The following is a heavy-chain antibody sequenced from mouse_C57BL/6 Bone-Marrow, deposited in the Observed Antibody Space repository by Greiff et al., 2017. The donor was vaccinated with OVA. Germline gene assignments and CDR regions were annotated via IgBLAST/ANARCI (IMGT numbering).Heavy chain of an antibody. CDR2: INPYNGGT. CDR1: GYTFTDYY. Sequence: EVQLQQSGPVLVKPGASVKMSCKASGYTFTDYYMNWVKQSHGKSLEWIGVINPYNGGTSYNQKFKGKATLTVDKSSSTAYMELNSLTSEDSAVYYCARYYGSRPYFDYWGQGTTLTVSS. D-gene: IGHD1-1*01. J-gene: IGHJ2*01. CDR3: ARYYGSRPYFDY. V-gene: IGHV1-19*01.